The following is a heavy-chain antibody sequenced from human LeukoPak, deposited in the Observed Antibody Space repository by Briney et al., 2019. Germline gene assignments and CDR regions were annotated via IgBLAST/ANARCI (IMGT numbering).Heavy chain of an antibody. CDR3: ARDSLRGGGYDYFDY. Sequence: GGSLRLSCAASGFTFSSYSMNWVRQAPGKGLEWVSSISSSSSYIYYADSVKGRFTISRDNAKNSLYLQMNSLRAEDTAVYYCARDSLRGGGYDYFDYWGQGTLVTVSS. D-gene: IGHD5-24*01. V-gene: IGHV3-21*01. J-gene: IGHJ4*02. CDR1: GFTFSSYS. CDR2: ISSSSSYI.